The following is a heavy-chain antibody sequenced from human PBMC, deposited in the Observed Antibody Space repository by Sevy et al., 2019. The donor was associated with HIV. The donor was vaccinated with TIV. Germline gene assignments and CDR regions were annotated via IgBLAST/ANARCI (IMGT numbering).Heavy chain of an antibody. J-gene: IGHJ6*02. V-gene: IGHV3-23*01. CDR2: ITGSGGDT. Sequence: GGSLRLSCAASGFTFSSYAMTWVRQAPGKGLEWVSIITGSGGDTYYADSGKGRFTIFRDNSKNTLYLQMNSLRAEDTAIYYCATRGKYYDSSGDYFGLDVWGQGTTVTVSS. D-gene: IGHD3-22*01. CDR3: ATRGKYYDSSGDYFGLDV. CDR1: GFTFSSYA.